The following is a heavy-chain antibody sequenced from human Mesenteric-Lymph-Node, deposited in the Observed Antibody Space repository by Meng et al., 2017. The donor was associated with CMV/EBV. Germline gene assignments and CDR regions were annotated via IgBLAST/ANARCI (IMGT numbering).Heavy chain of an antibody. V-gene: IGHV3-21*01. Sequence: GGSLRLSCVASGFTFSSYSMNWVRQAPGKGLEWVSSISSSSSYIYDADSVRGRVTISRDNAKNSMYLQMNSLRAEDTAVYFCTRVVRAQFDAFDIWGQGTMVTVSS. CDR1: GFTFSSYS. CDR3: TRVVRAQFDAFDI. D-gene: IGHD4-11*01. J-gene: IGHJ3*02. CDR2: ISSSSSYI.